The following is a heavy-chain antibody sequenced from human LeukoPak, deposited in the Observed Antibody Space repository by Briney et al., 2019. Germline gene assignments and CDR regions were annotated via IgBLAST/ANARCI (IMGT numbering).Heavy chain of an antibody. V-gene: IGHV3-33*08. CDR3: ARDSIAVAGTQYYGMDV. CDR1: GFTFSSYG. CDR2: IWYDGSNK. Sequence: GGSLRLSCAASGFTFSSYGMHWVRQAPGKGLEWVAVIWYDGSNKYYADSVKGRLTISRDNSKNTLYLQMNSLRAEDTAVYYCARDSIAVAGTQYYGMDVWGQGTTVTVSS. D-gene: IGHD6-19*01. J-gene: IGHJ6*02.